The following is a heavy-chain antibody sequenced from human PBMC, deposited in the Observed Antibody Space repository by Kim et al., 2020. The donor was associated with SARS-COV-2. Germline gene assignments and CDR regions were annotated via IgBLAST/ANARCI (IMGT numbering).Heavy chain of an antibody. CDR3: ARINSSGWYYFDY. D-gene: IGHD6-19*01. Sequence: SETLSLTCTVSGYSISSGYYWGWIRQPPGKGLEWIGSIYHSGSTYYNPSLKSRVTISVDTSKNQFSLKLSSVTAADTAVYYCARINSSGWYYFDYWGQGTLVTVSS. CDR2: IYHSGST. J-gene: IGHJ4*02. V-gene: IGHV4-38-2*02. CDR1: GYSISSGYY.